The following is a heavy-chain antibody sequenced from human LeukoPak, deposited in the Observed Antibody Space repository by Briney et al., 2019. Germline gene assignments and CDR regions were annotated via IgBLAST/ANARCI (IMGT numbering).Heavy chain of an antibody. V-gene: IGHV3-11*06. CDR2: ISGASSYT. J-gene: IGHJ3*02. CDR3: ARGQYCTNGVCYDAFDI. CDR1: GFTFSDYY. Sequence: PGGSLRLSCAASGFTFSDYYMSWIRQAPGKGLEWVSYISGASSYTSYADSVKGRFTISRDNAKNSLYLQMNSLRAEDTAVYSCARGQYCTNGVCYDAFDIWGQGTTVTVSS. D-gene: IGHD2-8*01.